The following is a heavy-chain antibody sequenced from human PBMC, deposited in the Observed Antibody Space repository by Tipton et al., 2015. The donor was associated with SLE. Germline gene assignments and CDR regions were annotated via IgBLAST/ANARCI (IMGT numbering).Heavy chain of an antibody. D-gene: IGHD6-13*01. V-gene: IGHV4-61*02. CDR1: GGSISSSSYY. Sequence: TLSLTCTVSGGSISSSSYYWSWIRQPAGKGLEWIGRIYTSGSTNYNPSLKSRVTMSVDTSKNQFSLKLSSVTAADTAVYYCARDEAGYSSSWYLGYWGQGTLVTVSS. J-gene: IGHJ4*02. CDR2: IYTSGST. CDR3: ARDEAGYSSSWYLGY.